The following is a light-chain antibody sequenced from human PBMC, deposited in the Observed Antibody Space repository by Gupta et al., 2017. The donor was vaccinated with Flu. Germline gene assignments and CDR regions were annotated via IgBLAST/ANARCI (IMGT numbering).Light chain of an antibody. J-gene: IGKJ5*01. CDR1: QSVSSSY. CDR2: AAS. Sequence: EIVLTQSPGTLSLSPGERATLSCRASQSVSSSYVAWYQQKPGQAPRLLIYAASSRATGIPDSFSGSGSVTDFTLTIRRLEPEDFAVYYCQQYGSSPITFGQGTRLEIK. V-gene: IGKV3-20*01. CDR3: QQYGSSPIT.